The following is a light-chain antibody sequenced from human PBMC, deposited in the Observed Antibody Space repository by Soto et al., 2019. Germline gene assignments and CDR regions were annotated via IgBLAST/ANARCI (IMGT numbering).Light chain of an antibody. Sequence: EIVLTQSPGTLSLSPGQRATLSCRASQSVTTSYLAWYQQKPGQAPRLLIYGASFRAAGIPDRFSGSGSGTDFTLTINTLEPGDFAVYFCQQYDSSPFTFGPGTTVDI. CDR1: QSVTTSY. J-gene: IGKJ3*01. CDR3: QQYDSSPFT. V-gene: IGKV3-20*01. CDR2: GAS.